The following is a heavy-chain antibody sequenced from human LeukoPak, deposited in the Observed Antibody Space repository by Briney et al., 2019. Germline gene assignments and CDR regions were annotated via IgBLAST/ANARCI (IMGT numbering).Heavy chain of an antibody. D-gene: IGHD2-15*01. CDR2: IVFDGSKK. Sequence: GGSLRLSCAASGFTFSNFGIHWVRQAPGKGLEWVSFIVFDGSKKFYADSVKGRFIISRDNAKNSLYLQMNSLRAEDTAVYYCAKAGYCSGGSCYSGYYYYMDVWGKGTTVTISS. CDR3: AKAGYCSGGSCYSGYYYYMDV. V-gene: IGHV3-30*02. J-gene: IGHJ6*03. CDR1: GFTFSNFG.